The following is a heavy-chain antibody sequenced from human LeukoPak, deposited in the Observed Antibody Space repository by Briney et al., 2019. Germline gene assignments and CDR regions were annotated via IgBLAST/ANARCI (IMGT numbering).Heavy chain of an antibody. CDR1: GFTFSSYA. CDR2: ISGSGGST. J-gene: IGHJ4*02. CDR3: AKDRTAVAGFFDY. Sequence: GGSLRLSCAASGFTFSSYAMSWVRQAPGEGLEWVSAISGSGGSTYYADSVKGRFTISRDNSKNTVYVQMNSLRAEDTAVYYCAKDRTAVAGFFDYWGQGTLVTVSS. V-gene: IGHV3-23*01. D-gene: IGHD6-19*01.